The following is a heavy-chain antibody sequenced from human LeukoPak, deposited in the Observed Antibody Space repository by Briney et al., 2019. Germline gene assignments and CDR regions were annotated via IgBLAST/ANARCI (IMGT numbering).Heavy chain of an antibody. CDR3: TNDPRLLAL. Sequence: GGSLRLSCAVSGLMFSHHYLTWLRQAPGRERELVSYISGGGDVINYIDAVKGRFTISRDNAKKSVYLQMNSLRAEDTAVYYCTNDPRLLALWGQGTLVTDSS. CDR1: GLMFSHHY. J-gene: IGHJ4*02. CDR2: ISGGGDVI. V-gene: IGHV3-11*01.